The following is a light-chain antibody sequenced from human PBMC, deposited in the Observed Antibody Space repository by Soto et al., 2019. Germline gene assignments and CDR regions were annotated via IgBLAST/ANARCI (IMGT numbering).Light chain of an antibody. CDR2: GAS. CDR1: QSVISTY. J-gene: IGKJ4*01. CDR3: QQYGSSPLT. V-gene: IGKV3-20*01. Sequence: EIVLTQSPGTLSLSPGERATLSCRASQSVISTYLAWYQQKPGQAPRLLIYGASNRATGITDRFTGSGSGTDFTLTISRLEPEDFSVYYCQQYGSSPLTFGGGTKVEIK.